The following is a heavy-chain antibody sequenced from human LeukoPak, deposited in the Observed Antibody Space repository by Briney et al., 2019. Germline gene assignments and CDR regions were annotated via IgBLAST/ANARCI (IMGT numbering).Heavy chain of an antibody. CDR3: ARAYSSSSGRRDFDI. V-gene: IGHV4-59*08. Sequence: SDTLSLTCTVPVGSISVYYGSWMRQPPGKGGECVSYIYYSGSANYNPSLKRRLTISIDTYENQFSLKLSSVTAADTAVYYCARAYSSSSGRRDFDIWGHGKMVTVSS. D-gene: IGHD6-6*01. CDR2: IYYSGSA. CDR1: VGSISVYY. J-gene: IGHJ3*02.